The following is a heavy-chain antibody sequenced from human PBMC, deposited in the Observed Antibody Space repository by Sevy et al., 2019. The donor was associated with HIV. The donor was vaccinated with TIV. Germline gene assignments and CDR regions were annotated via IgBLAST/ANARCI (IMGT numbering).Heavy chain of an antibody. D-gene: IGHD1-1*01. CDR1: GYTLTELS. Sequence: ASVKVSCKVSGYTLTELSMHWVRQAPGKGLEWMGGFDPEDGETIYAQKFQGRVTMTEDTSTDTAYMKLSSLRSEDTAVYYCATATGTTRTVDYFDYWGQGTLVTVSS. CDR2: FDPEDGET. J-gene: IGHJ4*02. CDR3: ATATGTTRTVDYFDY. V-gene: IGHV1-24*01.